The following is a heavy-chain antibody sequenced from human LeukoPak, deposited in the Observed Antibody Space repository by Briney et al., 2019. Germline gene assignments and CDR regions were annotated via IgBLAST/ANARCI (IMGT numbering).Heavy chain of an antibody. V-gene: IGHV3-11*01. CDR2: INSSGYTI. D-gene: IGHD1-26*01. Sequence: PGGSLRLSCAASGFTFSDYYMSWIRQAPGKRLEWVSYINSSGYTIYYADSVRGRFTISRDNAKNSLYLQMNSLRAEDTGVYYCARAFFPTVGAYDYWGQGTLVTVSS. CDR1: GFTFSDYY. CDR3: ARAFFPTVGAYDY. J-gene: IGHJ4*02.